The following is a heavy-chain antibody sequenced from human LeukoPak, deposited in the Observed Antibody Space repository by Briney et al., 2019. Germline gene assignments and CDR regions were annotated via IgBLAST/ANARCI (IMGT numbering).Heavy chain of an antibody. D-gene: IGHD4-23*01. Sequence: GGSLRLSCAASGFTFDDYGMSWVRQAPGKGLEWVSGINWNGGSTGYADSVKGRFTISRDNAKNSLYLQVSSLRTEDTALYYCAKDTQGMTGGFDYWGQGTLVTVSS. CDR1: GFTFDDYG. V-gene: IGHV3-20*04. CDR3: AKDTQGMTGGFDY. J-gene: IGHJ4*02. CDR2: INWNGGST.